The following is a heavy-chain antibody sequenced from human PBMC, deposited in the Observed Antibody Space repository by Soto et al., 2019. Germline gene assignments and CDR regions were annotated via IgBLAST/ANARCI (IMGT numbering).Heavy chain of an antibody. V-gene: IGHV4-59*01. J-gene: IGHJ4*01. CDR1: SDSIRGYY. Sequence: QVQLQESGPGLVKPSETLSLTCTVSSDSIRGYYWNWIRQPPGKGLEWIGCIHYSGSIYYNPSLKSRVPISEDTSKNHFSLKLNSVTAADTAVYYCARGLAHTKVGYWGHGILVTVSS. CDR2: IHYSGSI. D-gene: IGHD2-15*01. CDR3: ARGLAHTKVGY.